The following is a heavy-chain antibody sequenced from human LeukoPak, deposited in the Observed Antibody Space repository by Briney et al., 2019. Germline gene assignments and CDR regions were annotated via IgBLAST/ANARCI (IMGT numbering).Heavy chain of an antibody. Sequence: PSETLSLTCAVYGGSFSDYYWTWICQPPGKGLGWVGEINHSGSPNNNPSLKSRVSISFDTTKNQFSLNLTSVTAADTAVYYCGSRRTAMFGVIKGPIDYWGQGTLVTVSS. CDR3: GSRRTAMFGVIKGPIDY. CDR1: GGSFSDYY. CDR2: INHSGSP. V-gene: IGHV4-34*01. D-gene: IGHD3-3*01. J-gene: IGHJ4*02.